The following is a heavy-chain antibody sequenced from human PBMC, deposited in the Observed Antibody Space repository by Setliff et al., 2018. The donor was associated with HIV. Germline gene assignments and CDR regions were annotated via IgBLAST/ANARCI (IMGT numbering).Heavy chain of an antibody. J-gene: IGHJ6*03. CDR2: IFPGDSYI. Sequence: PGESLKISCQGSGYSFTRYWIGWVRQMPGKGLEWMGIIFPGDSYINYSPSFQGHVTISADKSISTAYLQWSSLKASDTAMYYCARHPPIAVAGTGYYYYYMDVWGKGTTVTVSS. CDR1: GYSFTRYW. D-gene: IGHD6-19*01. V-gene: IGHV5-51*01. CDR3: ARHPPIAVAGTGYYYYYMDV.